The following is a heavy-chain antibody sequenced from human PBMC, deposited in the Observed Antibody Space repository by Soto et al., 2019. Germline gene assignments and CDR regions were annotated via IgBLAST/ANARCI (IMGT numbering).Heavy chain of an antibody. V-gene: IGHV1-18*01. Sequence: QVQLVQSASEVMKPGASVKVSCKASGYTFIRYGITWVRQAPGQRLDWMGWISPYNDQTIYAQKLQGRVTMTADTSTRTVYMQLRSLKSDDTAVYYCARGGYYENVWGKWSHSGLDVWGQGTSVTVSS. CDR3: ARGGYYENVWGKWSHSGLDV. CDR2: ISPYNDQT. J-gene: IGHJ6*02. CDR1: GYTFIRYG. D-gene: IGHD3-16*01.